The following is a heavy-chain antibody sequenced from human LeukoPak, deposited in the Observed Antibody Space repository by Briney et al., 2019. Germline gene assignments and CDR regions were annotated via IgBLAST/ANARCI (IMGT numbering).Heavy chain of an antibody. D-gene: IGHD2-2*01. V-gene: IGHV3-30*04. CDR1: GFTFSTYA. J-gene: IGHJ6*03. CDR3: ARGSSTNCYGGNCFYYYMAV. CDR2: TSFDGTTK. Sequence: GGSLRLSCAASGFTFSTYAMHWVREAPGKGLGWVADTSFDGTTKYYADSVKGRFRVSRENSKNTLILQMISMRAEDTAVYYCARGSSTNCYGGNCFYYYMAVWGKRTTGTVSS.